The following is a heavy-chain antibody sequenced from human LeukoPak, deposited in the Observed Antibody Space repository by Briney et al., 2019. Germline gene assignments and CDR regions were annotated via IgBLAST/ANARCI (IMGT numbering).Heavy chain of an antibody. V-gene: IGHV1-2*06. CDR3: ARGGGGFYGMDV. D-gene: IGHD2-15*01. CDR1: GYTFTGYC. J-gene: IGHJ6*02. CDR2: INPNSGGT. Sequence: ASVKVSCKASGYTFTGYCMHWVRQAPGQGLEWMGRINPNSGGTNYAQKFQGRVTMTRDTSISTAYMELSRLRSDDTAVYYCARGGGGFYGMDVWGQGTTVTVSS.